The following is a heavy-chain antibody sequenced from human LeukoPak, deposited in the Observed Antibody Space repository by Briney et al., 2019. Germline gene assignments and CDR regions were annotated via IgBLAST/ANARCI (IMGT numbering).Heavy chain of an antibody. Sequence: GGSLEISWKGSGYNFTSYWIGWVRPVPGKGLERMGIIYPGDSDTIYSPSFQGQVTISADKSISTAYLQWSSLKASDTAMYYCARAAEVVGATHFDYWGQGTLVTVSS. V-gene: IGHV5-51*01. CDR1: GYNFTSYW. CDR2: IYPGDSDT. D-gene: IGHD1-26*01. J-gene: IGHJ4*02. CDR3: ARAAEVVGATHFDY.